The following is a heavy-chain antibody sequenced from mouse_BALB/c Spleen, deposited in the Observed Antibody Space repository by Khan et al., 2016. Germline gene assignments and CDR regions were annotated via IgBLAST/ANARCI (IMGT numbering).Heavy chain of an antibody. J-gene: IGHJ2*01. D-gene: IGHD2-14*01. CDR2: IDPENGDT. CDR3: NGGYDGGFDY. CDR1: GFNIKDYY. Sequence: VQLKQSGAEVVRSGASVKLSCTASGFNIKDYYMHWVKQRPEQGLEWIGWIDPENGDTEYAPKFQGKATMPADTSSNTAYLQLSSLTSEDTAVYYCNGGYDGGFDYWGQGTTLTVSS. V-gene: IGHV14-4*02.